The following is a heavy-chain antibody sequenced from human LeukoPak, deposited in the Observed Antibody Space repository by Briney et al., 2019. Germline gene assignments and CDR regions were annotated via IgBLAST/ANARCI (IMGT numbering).Heavy chain of an antibody. D-gene: IGHD2-15*01. CDR2: INNDGSST. V-gene: IGHV3-74*01. CDR3: ACYGIAPPY. Sequence: GGSLRLSCAASGFTFSNYWMHWVRQAPGKGLVWVSHINNDGSSTSYADSVKGRFTISRDNAKNTLYLQMNSLRTEDTAVYYCACYGIAPPYWGQGTLVTVSP. CDR1: GFTFSNYW. J-gene: IGHJ4*02.